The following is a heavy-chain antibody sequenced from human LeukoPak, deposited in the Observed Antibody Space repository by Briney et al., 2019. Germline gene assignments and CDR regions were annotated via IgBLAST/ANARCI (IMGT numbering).Heavy chain of an antibody. CDR2: ISGSGSNT. CDR3: AKERQTGDYFTSDR. J-gene: IGHJ5*02. CDR1: GFTFSSYT. D-gene: IGHD4-17*01. Sequence: PGRSLRLSCAASGFTFSSYTMNWFRQAPGKGLEWVSAISGSGSNTYYAGSVKGRFTISRDNSKNTLYLQMNSLRGEDAAVYYCAKERQTGDYFTSDRWGQGTLVTVSS. V-gene: IGHV3-23*01.